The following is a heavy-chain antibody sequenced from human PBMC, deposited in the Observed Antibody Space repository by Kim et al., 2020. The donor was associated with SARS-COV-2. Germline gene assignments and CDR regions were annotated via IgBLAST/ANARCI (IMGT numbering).Heavy chain of an antibody. Sequence: PSLRSRVTTSVDTSRNQFSLKLSSVTAADTAVYYCARGGTMTTVTTHFDYWGQGTLVTVSS. CDR3: ARGGTMTTVTTHFDY. D-gene: IGHD4-4*01. J-gene: IGHJ4*02. V-gene: IGHV4-34*01.